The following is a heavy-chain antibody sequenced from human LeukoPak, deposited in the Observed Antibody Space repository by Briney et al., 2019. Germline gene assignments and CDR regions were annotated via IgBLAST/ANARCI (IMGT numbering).Heavy chain of an antibody. CDR3: ATPLVWAAGPYYFDY. V-gene: IGHV1-24*01. Sequence: ASVKVSCKVAGYTLTGLSMHWVRQAPGKALEWMGGFDPEDGETIYAQKFQGRVTMTEDTSTDTAYMELSSLRSEDTAVYYCATPLVWAAGPYYFDYWGQGTLVNVSS. J-gene: IGHJ4*02. CDR1: GYTLTGLS. D-gene: IGHD3-16*01. CDR2: FDPEDGET.